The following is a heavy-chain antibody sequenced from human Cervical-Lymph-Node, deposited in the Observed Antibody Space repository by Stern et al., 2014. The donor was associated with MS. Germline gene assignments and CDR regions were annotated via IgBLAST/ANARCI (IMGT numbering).Heavy chain of an antibody. D-gene: IGHD2-15*01. J-gene: IGHJ1*01. CDR3: AKGDRGPATLLFFQH. CDR2: IDTSSDYI. V-gene: IGHV3-21*06. CDR1: GFNFSSYS. Sequence: VQLVESGGGLVKPGGSLRLSCAASGFNFSSYSMHWVRQAPGKGLEWVSSIDTSSDYIYYAESLKGRFTISRDNAKNSLFLQVNSLRAEDTAVYYCAKGDRGPATLLFFQHWGQGTLLTVSS.